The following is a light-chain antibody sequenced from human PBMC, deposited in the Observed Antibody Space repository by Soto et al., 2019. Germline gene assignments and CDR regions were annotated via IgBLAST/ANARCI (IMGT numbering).Light chain of an antibody. J-gene: IGLJ1*01. CDR3: CSYVGTYSYV. CDR2: DVT. Sequence: QSVLTQPRSVSGSRGQSITISCTGTSSVVGAYNYVSWYQQHPGKVPKLMLYDVTKRPLGVPDRFSGSKSGNTASLTISGLQAEDEADYYCCSYVGTYSYVFGTGTKVTVL. CDR1: SSVVGAYNY. V-gene: IGLV2-11*01.